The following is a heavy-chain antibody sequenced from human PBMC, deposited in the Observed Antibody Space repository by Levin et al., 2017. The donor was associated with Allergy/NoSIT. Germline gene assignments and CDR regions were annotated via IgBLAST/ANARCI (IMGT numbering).Heavy chain of an antibody. V-gene: IGHV3-23*01. D-gene: IGHD2-15*01. CDR2: ISGSGDAT. J-gene: IGHJ4*02. Sequence: QAGGSLRLSCAASGFTFSSDVMSWVRQAPGKGLEWVSGISGSGDATYYADSVRGRFTISRDNSKNMLSLQMNSLRAEDTALYYCAKGSYCSAGTCDSRLGYWGQGTLVTVSS. CDR3: AKGSYCSAGTCDSRLGY. CDR1: GFTFSSDV.